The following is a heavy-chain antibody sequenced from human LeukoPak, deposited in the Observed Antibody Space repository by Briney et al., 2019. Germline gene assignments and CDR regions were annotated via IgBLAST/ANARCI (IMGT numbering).Heavy chain of an antibody. CDR2: INHSGSA. V-gene: IGHV4-34*01. D-gene: IGHD4-17*01. CDR3: ARGHYGGSWGFDY. CDR1: GGSFSGYY. Sequence: SETLSLTCAVYGGSFSGYYWSWIRQPPGKGLEWIGEINHSGSANYNPSLKSRVTISVDTSKNQFSLKLSSVTAADTAVYYCARGHYGGSWGFDYWGQGTLVTVSS. J-gene: IGHJ4*02.